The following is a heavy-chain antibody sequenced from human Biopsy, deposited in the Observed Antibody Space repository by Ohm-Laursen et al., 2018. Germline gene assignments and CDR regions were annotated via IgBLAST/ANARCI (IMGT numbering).Heavy chain of an antibody. CDR3: ARVREGGLLDY. CDR1: GYIFTSFG. Sequence: ASVKVSCKGSGYIFTSFGVSWVRQAPGHGLEWMGWVSTYNGNIEYEQKFQGRVTMTTDTSANTAYMELRSLRSDDTAVYFCARVREGGLLDYWGQGILVTVSS. D-gene: IGHD3-16*01. CDR2: VSTYNGNI. J-gene: IGHJ4*02. V-gene: IGHV1-18*01.